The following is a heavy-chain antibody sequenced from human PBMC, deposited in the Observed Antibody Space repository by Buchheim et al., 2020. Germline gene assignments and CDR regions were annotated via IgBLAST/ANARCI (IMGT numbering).Heavy chain of an antibody. Sequence: VQLLESGGGLVQTGGSLRLSCAASGFTFNNYVMSWVRQAPGKGLEWVSGISGSGGSTYYADSVKGRFTISRDTSKSTLYLQMNSLRAEDTAIYYCAKNLKYSSSPGWFDPWGQGTL. CDR3: AKNLKYSSSPGWFDP. CDR1: GFTFNNYV. CDR2: ISGSGGST. D-gene: IGHD6-6*01. J-gene: IGHJ5*02. V-gene: IGHV3-23*01.